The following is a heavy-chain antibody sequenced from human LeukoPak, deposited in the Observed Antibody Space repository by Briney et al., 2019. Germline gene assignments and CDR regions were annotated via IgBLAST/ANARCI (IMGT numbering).Heavy chain of an antibody. J-gene: IGHJ4*02. D-gene: IGHD6-13*01. Sequence: PSETLSLTCTVSGGSISSYYWSWIRQPPGKGLEWIGYIYYSGSTNCNPSLKSRVTISVDTSKNQFSLKLSSVTAADTAVYYCARASSSWHRPFDYWGQGTLVTVSS. V-gene: IGHV4-59*01. CDR2: IYYSGST. CDR1: GGSISSYY. CDR3: ARASSSWHRPFDY.